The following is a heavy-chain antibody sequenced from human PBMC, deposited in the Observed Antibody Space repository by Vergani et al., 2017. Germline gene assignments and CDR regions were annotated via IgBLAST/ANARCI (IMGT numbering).Heavy chain of an antibody. CDR1: GASVNSYY. V-gene: IGHV4-59*02. CDR3: ARESNYASPQTDAFDI. J-gene: IGHJ3*02. Sequence: QVKLQESGPGLVKPSETLSLTCTVSGASVNSYYWSWIRQPPGKGLEWIGYIYYSGSTNYNPSLKSRVTISVDTSKNQFSLKLSSVTAADTAVYYCARESNYASPQTDAFDIWGQGTMVTVSS. CDR2: IYYSGST. D-gene: IGHD4-11*01.